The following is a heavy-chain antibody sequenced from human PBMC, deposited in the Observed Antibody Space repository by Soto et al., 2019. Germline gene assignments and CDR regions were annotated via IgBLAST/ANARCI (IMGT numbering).Heavy chain of an antibody. CDR1: GFIFSNFG. D-gene: IGHD1-26*01. V-gene: IGHV3-30*18. Sequence: GGSLRLSCAVSGFIFSNFGMHWVRRAPGKGLEWVAVISGDGNDKYYPDSMKGRFTISRDNSNNTLYLQMNSLRPEDTAVYHCVQGANTAHQPLESWGLGVLVTVSS. CDR2: ISGDGNDK. CDR3: VQGANTAHQPLES. J-gene: IGHJ4*02.